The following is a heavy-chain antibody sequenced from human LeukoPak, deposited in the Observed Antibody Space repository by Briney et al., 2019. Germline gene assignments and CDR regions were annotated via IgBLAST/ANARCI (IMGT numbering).Heavy chain of an antibody. D-gene: IGHD3-22*01. CDR2: MNPKSGDT. J-gene: IGHJ3*02. Sequence: GASVKVSCKASGYSFTNYDINWVRQATGQGLEWMGWMNPKSGDTGYSQKFQGRVFITRDTSINTAYMELSSLGSDDTAVYYCARDSHYYDSSGYYLDAFDIWGQGTMVTVSS. V-gene: IGHV1-8*03. CDR3: ARDSHYYDSSGYYLDAFDI. CDR1: GYSFTNYD.